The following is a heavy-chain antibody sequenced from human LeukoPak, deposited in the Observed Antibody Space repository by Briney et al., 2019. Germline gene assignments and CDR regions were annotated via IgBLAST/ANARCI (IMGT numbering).Heavy chain of an antibody. J-gene: IGHJ3*01. Sequence: GRSLRLSCAASGFTFSSFSFYWVRQAPGKGLEWVSLIGYDGGNQFYSDSVKGRFTISRDNSKNTLYLQMNSLRTDDTAVYYCARGTRYCSGSSCYIDAFDFWGQGTMVTVSS. V-gene: IGHV3-30*04. CDR3: ARGTRYCSGSSCYIDAFDF. CDR1: GFTFSSFS. CDR2: IGYDGGNQ. D-gene: IGHD2-2*01.